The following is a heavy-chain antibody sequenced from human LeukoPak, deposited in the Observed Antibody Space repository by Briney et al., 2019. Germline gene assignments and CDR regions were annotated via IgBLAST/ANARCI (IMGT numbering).Heavy chain of an antibody. CDR1: GGSISSSSYY. V-gene: IGHV4-39*07. CDR2: IYYRGST. Sequence: SETPSLTCTVSGGSISSSSYYGGWIRQPPGKGLEWIGSIYYRGSTYYSPSLKSRVTISVDTSNNQFSLRLSSVTAADTAVYYCADSSGYYSFDYWGQGILVTVSS. D-gene: IGHD3-22*01. J-gene: IGHJ4*02. CDR3: ADSSGYYSFDY.